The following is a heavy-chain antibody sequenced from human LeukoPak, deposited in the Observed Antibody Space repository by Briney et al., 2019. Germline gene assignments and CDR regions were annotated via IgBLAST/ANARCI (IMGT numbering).Heavy chain of an antibody. J-gene: IGHJ3*02. D-gene: IGHD1-1*01. CDR1: GFTFSSYG. Sequence: GGSLRLSCAASGFTFSSYGMHWVRQAPGKGLEWVAVIWYDGSDKYYADSVKGRFTISRDNSKNTLYLQMNSLRAEDTAVYYCATDLYNWNKHSSAFDIWGQGTMVTVSS. V-gene: IGHV3-33*01. CDR3: ATDLYNWNKHSSAFDI. CDR2: IWYDGSDK.